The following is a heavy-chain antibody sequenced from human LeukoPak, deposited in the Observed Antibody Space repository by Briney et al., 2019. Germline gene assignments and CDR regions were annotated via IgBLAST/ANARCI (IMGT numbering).Heavy chain of an antibody. CDR1: GGSFSGYY. CDR3: ARDSYSCTF. CDR2: INHSGST. V-gene: IGHV4-34*01. Sequence: SETLSLTCAVYGGSFSGYYWSWIRQPPGKGLEWIGEINHSGSTNYNPSLKSGVTISVDTSKNQFSLKLSSVTAADTAVYYCARDSYSCTFWGHRTLVTVSS. J-gene: IGHJ4*01. D-gene: IGHD6-13*01.